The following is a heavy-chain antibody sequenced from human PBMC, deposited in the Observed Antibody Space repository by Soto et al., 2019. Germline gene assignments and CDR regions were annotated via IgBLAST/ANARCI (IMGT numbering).Heavy chain of an antibody. D-gene: IGHD2-15*01. CDR1: GFTFGHYS. V-gene: IGHV3-48*01. CDR3: AREGWPLLQSGMDV. CDR2: ISSDNRTI. J-gene: IGHJ6*02. Sequence: EVQLVESGGGLIQRGGSLRLSCAASGFTFGHYSMNWVRQAPGKGPEWVSYISSDNRTINYADSVKGRFIITRDNAKKSLYLQMHSLRAEDAAVYYCAREGWPLLQSGMDVWGQGPTVTVSS.